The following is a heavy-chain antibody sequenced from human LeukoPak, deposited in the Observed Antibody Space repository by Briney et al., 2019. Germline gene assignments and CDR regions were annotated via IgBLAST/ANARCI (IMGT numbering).Heavy chain of an antibody. CDR3: AKAPGYDFWSGYFVRDEGSGAFDI. D-gene: IGHD3-3*01. V-gene: IGHV1-69*01. CDR1: GGTFSSYA. CDR2: IIPIFGTA. Sequence: SVKVSCKASGGTFSSYAISWVRQAPGQGLEWMGGIIPIFGTANYAQKFQGRVTITADESTSTAYMELSSLRSEVTAVYYCAKAPGYDFWSGYFVRDEGSGAFDIWGQGTMVTVSS. J-gene: IGHJ3*02.